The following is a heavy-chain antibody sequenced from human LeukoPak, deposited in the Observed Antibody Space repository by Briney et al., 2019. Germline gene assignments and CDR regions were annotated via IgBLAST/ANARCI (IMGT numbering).Heavy chain of an antibody. CDR2: INPNSGGT. D-gene: IGHD6-13*01. CDR1: GYTFTGYY. J-gene: IGHJ4*02. V-gene: IGHV1-2*04. CDR3: ARGRYSSSWLRGLSDY. Sequence: GASVKVSCKASGYTFTGYYMHWVRQAPGQGLEWMGWINPNSGGTNYAQKFQGWVTMTRDTSISTAYMELSRLRSDDTAVYYCARGRYSSSWLRGLSDYWGQGTLVTVSS.